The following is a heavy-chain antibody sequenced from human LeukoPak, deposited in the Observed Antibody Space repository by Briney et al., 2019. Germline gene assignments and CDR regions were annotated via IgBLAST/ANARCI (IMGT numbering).Heavy chain of an antibody. V-gene: IGHV4-59*11. J-gene: IGHJ5*02. CDR1: GGTITSHY. CDR2: VYYTRPT. Sequence: PGPLSLACTVSGGTITSHYWSWLRQSPEKGLEWIGLVYYTRPTSCDASFKRRVTMSVHTTRRQVALQLTSVPSADMADYYCVRAVAPNIPTYWFDPWGQGILVTVSS. D-gene: IGHD2-15*01. CDR3: VRAVAPNIPTYWFDP.